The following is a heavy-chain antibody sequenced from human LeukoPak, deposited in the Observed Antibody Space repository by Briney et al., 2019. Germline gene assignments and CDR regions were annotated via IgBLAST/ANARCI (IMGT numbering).Heavy chain of an antibody. J-gene: IGHJ5*02. CDR2: ISAYNGNT. CDR1: GYTFTSYG. CDR3: ARDPSSAYYYGSSGYYP. V-gene: IGHV1-18*01. Sequence: ASVKVSCKASGYTFTSYGISWVRQAPGQGLEWMGWISAYNGNTNYAQKLQGRVTMTTDTSTSTAYMELRSLRSDDTAVYYCARDPSSAYYYGSSGYYPWGQGTLVTVSS. D-gene: IGHD3-22*01.